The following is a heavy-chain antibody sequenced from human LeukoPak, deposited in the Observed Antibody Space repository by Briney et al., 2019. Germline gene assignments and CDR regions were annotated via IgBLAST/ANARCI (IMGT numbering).Heavy chain of an antibody. V-gene: IGHV3-33*01. J-gene: IGHJ4*02. CDR2: IWYDGSNK. CDR1: GFTFSSYG. D-gene: IGHD6-13*01. Sequence: GRSLRLSCAASGFTFSSYGMHWVRQAPGKGLEWVAVIWYDGSNKYYADSVKGRFTISRDNSKNTLYLQMNSLRAEDTAVYYCARSLTYYSSRWPDYWGQGTLVTVSS. CDR3: ARSLTYYSSRWPDY.